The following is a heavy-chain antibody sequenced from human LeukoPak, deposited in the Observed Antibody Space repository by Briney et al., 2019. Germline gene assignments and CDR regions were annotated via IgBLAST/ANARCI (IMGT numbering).Heavy chain of an antibody. CDR3: ARDSSGYYYPDAFDI. D-gene: IGHD3-22*01. J-gene: IGHJ3*02. Sequence: QPGGSLRLSCAASGFTFSSYAMHWVRQAPGEGLEWVANIKQDGSKKYYVDPVKGRFTISRDNAKNSLYLQMNSLRAEDTAVYYCARDSSGYYYPDAFDIWGQGTMVTVSS. CDR2: IKQDGSKK. V-gene: IGHV3-7*01. CDR1: GFTFSSYA.